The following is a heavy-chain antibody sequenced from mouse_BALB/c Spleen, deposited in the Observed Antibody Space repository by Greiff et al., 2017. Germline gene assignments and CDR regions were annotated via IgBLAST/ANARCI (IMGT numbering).Heavy chain of an antibody. Sequence: VQLVESGAELVRPGTSVKVSCKASGYAFTNYLIEWVKQRPGQGLEWIGVINPGSGGTNYNEKFKGKATLTADKSSSTAYMQLSSLTSDDSAVYFCARGIYYGNYGAMDYWGQGTSVTVSS. CDR1: GYAFTNYL. J-gene: IGHJ4*01. CDR2: INPGSGGT. D-gene: IGHD2-1*01. V-gene: IGHV1-54*01. CDR3: ARGIYYGNYGAMDY.